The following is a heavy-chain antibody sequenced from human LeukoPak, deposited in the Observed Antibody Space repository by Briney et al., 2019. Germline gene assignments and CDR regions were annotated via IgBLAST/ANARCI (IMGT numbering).Heavy chain of an antibody. CDR2: IYYSGST. J-gene: IGHJ3*02. V-gene: IGHV4-39*07. D-gene: IGHD3-22*01. Sequence: SETLSLTCTVSGGSISSSSYYWGWIRQPPGKGLEWIGSIYYSGSTYYNPSLKSRVTISVDTSKNQFSLKLSSVTAADTAVYYCARDSYGYYDSSGYPPAFDIWGQGTMVTVSS. CDR3: ARDSYGYYDSSGYPPAFDI. CDR1: GGSISSSSYY.